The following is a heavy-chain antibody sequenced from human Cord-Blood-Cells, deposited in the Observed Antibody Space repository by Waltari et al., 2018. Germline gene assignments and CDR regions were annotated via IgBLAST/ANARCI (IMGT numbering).Heavy chain of an antibody. CDR3: ARDGDIVVVPAARKYGMDV. CDR1: GYTFTSYA. D-gene: IGHD2-2*01. V-gene: IGHV7-4-1*02. Sequence: QVQLVQSGSELKKPGASVKVSCKASGYTFTSYAMNWVRQTPGQGLEWMGVINTTTGIPTYAQSFTGRFVFSLDTSVSTAYLQSSSLNAEDTAVYYCARDGDIVVVPAARKYGMDVWGQGTTVTVSS. J-gene: IGHJ6*02. CDR2: INTTTGIP.